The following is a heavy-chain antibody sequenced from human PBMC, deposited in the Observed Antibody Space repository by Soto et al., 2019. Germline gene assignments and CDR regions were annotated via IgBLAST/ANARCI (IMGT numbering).Heavy chain of an antibody. Sequence: QAHLVQSGAEVKKPGASVKVSCKASGYTFTDHIITWVRQAPGQGLEQMGWINCYNGHTNYAQKLRGRDTMAADTATDTAYMEFRSLTSDDTAVYYCARGDRYCSGGSCPNGMDVWGEGTTVAISS. D-gene: IGHD2-15*01. CDR2: INCYNGHT. CDR3: ARGDRYCSGGSCPNGMDV. CDR1: GYTFTDHI. V-gene: IGHV1-18*04. J-gene: IGHJ6*04.